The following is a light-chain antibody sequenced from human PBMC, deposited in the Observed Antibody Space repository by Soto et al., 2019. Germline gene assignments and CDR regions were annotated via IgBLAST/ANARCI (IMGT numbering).Light chain of an antibody. Sequence: DIQMTQSPSSLSASVGERVTISCRASQSISSYLNWYQQKPGKAPKLLIYAASSLQSGVPSRFSGSGSGTEFTLTISSLQPDDFATYYCQQYDNLPITFGQGTRLEIK. J-gene: IGKJ5*01. CDR1: QSISSY. CDR3: QQYDNLPIT. V-gene: IGKV1-39*01. CDR2: AAS.